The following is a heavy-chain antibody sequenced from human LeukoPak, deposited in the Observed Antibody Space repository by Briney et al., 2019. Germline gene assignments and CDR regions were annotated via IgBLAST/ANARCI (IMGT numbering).Heavy chain of an antibody. CDR2: IYYSGST. CDR1: GGSISSYY. D-gene: IGHD4-23*01. V-gene: IGHV4-59*01. J-gene: IGHJ4*02. Sequence: PSETLSLTCTVSGGSISSYYWSWIRQPPRKGLEWIGYIYYSGSTNYNPSLKSRVTISVDTSKNQFSLKLSSVTAADTAVYYCARGSYGGNSGYWGQGTLVTVSS. CDR3: ARGSYGGNSGY.